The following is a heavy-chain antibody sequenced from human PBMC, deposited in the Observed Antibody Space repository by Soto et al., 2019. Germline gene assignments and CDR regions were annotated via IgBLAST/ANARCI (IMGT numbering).Heavy chain of an antibody. CDR3: ARSGYSGYYRFDY. J-gene: IGHJ4*02. D-gene: IGHD5-12*01. Sequence: ASVKVSCKASGYTFTIYAMHWVRQAPGQRLEWMGWINAGNGNTKYSQKFQGRVTITRDTSASTAYMELSSLRSEDTAVYYCARSGYSGYYRFDYWGQGTLVTVSS. CDR1: GYTFTIYA. V-gene: IGHV1-3*01. CDR2: INAGNGNT.